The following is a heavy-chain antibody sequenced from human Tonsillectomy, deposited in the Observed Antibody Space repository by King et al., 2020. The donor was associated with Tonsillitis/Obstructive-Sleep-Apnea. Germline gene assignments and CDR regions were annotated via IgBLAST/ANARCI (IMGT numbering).Heavy chain of an antibody. V-gene: IGHV3-73*01. CDR2: IRSNANSYAT. CDR1: GFTFSGSA. D-gene: IGHD2-15*01. J-gene: IGHJ6*04. CDR3: TSLEAATHLSADV. Sequence: EVQLVESGGGLVQPGGSLKLSCAASGFTFSGSAMHWVLQASGKGLEWVGRIRSNANSYATAYAASGKGRFTISRDDSKNTAYLKMNSLKTEETAVYYCTSLEAATHLSADVWGKGTTVTVSS.